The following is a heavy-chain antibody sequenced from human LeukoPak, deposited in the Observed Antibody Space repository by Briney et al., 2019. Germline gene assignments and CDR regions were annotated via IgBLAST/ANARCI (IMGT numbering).Heavy chain of an antibody. V-gene: IGHV3-48*01. CDR3: ARDRPYSYVFDY. J-gene: IGHJ4*02. CDR2: ITSSSSTI. Sequence: GGSLRLSCAASGFTFSTFNLNWVRQAPGKGLEWISHITSSSSTIYYADSVKGRFTISRDNAKNSLYLQMNSLRAEDTAVYYCARDRPYSYVFDYWGRGTPVTVSS. D-gene: IGHD5-18*01. CDR1: GFTFSTFN.